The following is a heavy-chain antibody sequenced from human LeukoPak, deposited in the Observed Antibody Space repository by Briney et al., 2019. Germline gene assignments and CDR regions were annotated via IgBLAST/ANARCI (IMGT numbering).Heavy chain of an antibody. CDR2: IYYGGST. D-gene: IGHD3-10*01. Sequence: SETLSLTCTVSGDSVSSSRYYWGWVRQPPGKGLEWIGSIYYGGSTYYNPSLKSRVIISVDTSKNHFSLKLIAVTAADTAVYYCASPPMVRGIMDYFNCGMDVWGQGTTVTVFS. CDR1: GDSVSSSRYY. J-gene: IGHJ6*02. CDR3: ASPPMVRGIMDYFNCGMDV. V-gene: IGHV4-39*01.